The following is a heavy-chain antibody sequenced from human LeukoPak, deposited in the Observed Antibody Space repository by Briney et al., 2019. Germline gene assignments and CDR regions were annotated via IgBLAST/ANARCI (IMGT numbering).Heavy chain of an antibody. V-gene: IGHV4-59*01. CDR3: ARDGSSSWYYGYYGMDV. CDR1: GGSLSGYY. Sequence: SETLSLTCAVYGGSLSGYYWNWIRQPPGKGLEWIGYIYYSGSTNYNPSLKSRVTISVDTSKNQFSLKLSSVTAADTAVYYCARDGSSSWYYGYYGMDVWGQGTTVTVSS. CDR2: IYYSGST. D-gene: IGHD6-13*01. J-gene: IGHJ6*02.